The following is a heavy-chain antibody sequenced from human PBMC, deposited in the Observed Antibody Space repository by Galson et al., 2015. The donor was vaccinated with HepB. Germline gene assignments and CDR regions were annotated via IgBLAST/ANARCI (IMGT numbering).Heavy chain of an antibody. CDR1: GGTFSSYT. CDR2: IIPILGIA. Sequence: SVKVSCKASGGTFSSYTISWVRQAPGQGLKWMGRIIPILGIANYAQKFQGRVTITADKSTSTAYMELSSLRSEDTAVYYCARGRGWSSGYLWGFDYWGQGTLVTVSS. D-gene: IGHD3-22*01. J-gene: IGHJ4*02. CDR3: ARGRGWSSGYLWGFDY. V-gene: IGHV1-69*02.